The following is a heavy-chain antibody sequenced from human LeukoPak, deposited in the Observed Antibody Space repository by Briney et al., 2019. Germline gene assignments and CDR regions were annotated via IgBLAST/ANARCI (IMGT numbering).Heavy chain of an antibody. CDR2: ISGSGGST. J-gene: IGHJ4*02. Sequence: GGSLRLSCAAAGFTFSSYWMSWVRQAPGKGLEWVSAISGSGGSTYYADSVKGRFTISRDNSKNTLYLQMNSLRAEDTAVYYCAKDGTVLLWFGELLSSYFDYWGQGTLVTVSS. CDR3: AKDGTVLLWFGELLSSYFDY. V-gene: IGHV3-23*01. D-gene: IGHD3-10*01. CDR1: GFTFSSYW.